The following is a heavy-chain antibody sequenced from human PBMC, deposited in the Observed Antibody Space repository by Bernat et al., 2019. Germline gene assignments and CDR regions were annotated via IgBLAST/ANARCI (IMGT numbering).Heavy chain of an antibody. CDR1: GGSISSSSYY. Sequence: QLQLQESGPGLVKPSETLSLTCTVSGGSISSSSYYWGWIRQPPGKGLEWIGSIYYSGSTYYNPSLKSRVTISVDTSKNQFSLKLSSVTAADTAVYYCALTFAGWLRPNDAFDIWGQGTMVTVSS. CDR3: ALTFAGWLRPNDAFDI. V-gene: IGHV4-39*07. CDR2: IYYSGST. D-gene: IGHD5-12*01. J-gene: IGHJ3*02.